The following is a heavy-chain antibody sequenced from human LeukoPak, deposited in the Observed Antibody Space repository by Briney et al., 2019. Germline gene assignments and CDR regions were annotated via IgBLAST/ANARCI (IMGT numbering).Heavy chain of an antibody. J-gene: IGHJ4*02. CDR3: ARAPFYYGSGSYSPFDY. V-gene: IGHV4-4*07. D-gene: IGHD3-10*01. CDR1: GGSISSYY. Sequence: SETLSLTCTVSGGSISSYYWSWIRQPAGKGLEWIGRIYTSGSTNYNPSLKSRVTMSVDTSKNQFSLKLSSVTAADTAVYYCARAPFYYGSGSYSPFDYWGQGTLVTVSS. CDR2: IYTSGST.